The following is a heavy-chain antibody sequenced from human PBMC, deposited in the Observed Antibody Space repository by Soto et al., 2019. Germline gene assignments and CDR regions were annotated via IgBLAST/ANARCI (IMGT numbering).Heavy chain of an antibody. D-gene: IGHD3-16*01. Sequence: GGSLRLSCAASGFTFSSYAMHWVRQAPGKGLEWVAVISYDGSNKYYADSVKGRFTISRDNSKNTLYLQMNSLRAEDTAVYYCASLGASSSPGDPNWFDPWGQGTLVTVSS. V-gene: IGHV3-30-3*01. CDR3: ASLGASSSPGDPNWFDP. J-gene: IGHJ5*02. CDR1: GFTFSSYA. CDR2: ISYDGSNK.